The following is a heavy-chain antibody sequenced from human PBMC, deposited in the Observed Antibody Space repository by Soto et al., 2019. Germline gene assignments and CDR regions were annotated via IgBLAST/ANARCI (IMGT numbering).Heavy chain of an antibody. CDR1: GLTFSRYA. D-gene: IGHD1-26*01. V-gene: IGHV3-23*01. CDR3: ARASGESYPESRALEQ. Sequence: RGSLRLSCAVSGLTFSRYALSLVRQAPGKGLEWVSSIINTGGYTLYADSVKARFTISRDNFKNTLYLQMNSLRPEDAAIYYCARASGESYPESRALEQWGQGTRVTVSS. J-gene: IGHJ4*02. CDR2: IINTGGYT.